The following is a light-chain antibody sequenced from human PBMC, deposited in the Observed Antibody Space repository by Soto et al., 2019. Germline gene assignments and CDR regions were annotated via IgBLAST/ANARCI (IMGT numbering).Light chain of an antibody. J-gene: IGLJ2*01. CDR3: QSYDSSLGGNVV. Sequence: QSVLTQPPSVSGAPGQRVTISCTGSSSNIGAGYDVHWYQQLPGTAPKLLIYGNSNRPSGVPDRFSGSKSGTSASLAITGLQAEYEADYYCQSYDSSLGGNVVFGGGTKLTVL. V-gene: IGLV1-40*01. CDR2: GNS. CDR1: SSNIGAGYD.